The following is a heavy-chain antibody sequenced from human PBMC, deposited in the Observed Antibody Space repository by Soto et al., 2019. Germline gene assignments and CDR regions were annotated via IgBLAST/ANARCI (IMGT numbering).Heavy chain of an antibody. CDR2: IYWDDDK. CDR3: ARHYDILTGYYGWFDP. J-gene: IGHJ5*02. Sequence: QITLKESGPTLVKPTQTLTLTCTFSGFSLSTSGVGVGWIRQPPGKALEWLALIYWDDDKRYSPSLKSRLTIPKDTYKNQVVLTMTNMDPVDTATYYCARHYDILTGYYGWFDPWGQGTLVTVSS. D-gene: IGHD3-9*01. CDR1: GFSLSTSGVG. V-gene: IGHV2-5*02.